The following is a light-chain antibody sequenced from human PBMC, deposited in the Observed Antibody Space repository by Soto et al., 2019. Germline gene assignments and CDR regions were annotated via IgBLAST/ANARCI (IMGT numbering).Light chain of an antibody. CDR1: QSINNY. CDR3: QYRGIWPPGAT. V-gene: IGKV3-11*01. CDR2: DAS. Sequence: EIVLTQSQVTLSLSPGERATLSCRASQSINNYLAWYQQKPGQPPRLLIYDASNRATAIPVRFSGSGSGTDFTLTIISLEPEDSAVYYCQYRGIWPPGATFGGGTKVEIK. J-gene: IGKJ4*01.